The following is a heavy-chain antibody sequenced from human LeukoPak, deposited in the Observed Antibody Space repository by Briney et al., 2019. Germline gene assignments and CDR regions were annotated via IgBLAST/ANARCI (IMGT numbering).Heavy chain of an antibody. V-gene: IGHV1-2*06. D-gene: IGHD2-15*01. CDR2: INPNSGGT. Sequence: ASVKVSCKASGYTFTGYYMHWVRQAPGQGLEWMGRINPNSGGTNYAQKFQGRVTMTRDTSISTAYMELSRLRSDDTAVYYCVSGLGICSGGSCYSCWGQGTLVTVSS. CDR3: VSGLGICSGGSCYSC. CDR1: GYTFTGYY. J-gene: IGHJ4*02.